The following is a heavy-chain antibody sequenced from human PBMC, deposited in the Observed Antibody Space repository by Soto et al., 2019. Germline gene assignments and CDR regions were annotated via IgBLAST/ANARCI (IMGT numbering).Heavy chain of an antibody. D-gene: IGHD2-15*01. V-gene: IGHV4-39*01. CDR3: ARRECSGGSCYFDP. CDR1: GGSISSSNFY. Sequence: ASETLSLTCTVSGGSISSSNFYWGWIRQPPGKGLEWIGSIHYTGTTHYNPSLKSRVIISEDTSKTQFSLKLTSVTAADTAVYYCARRECSGGSCYFDPWGQGTLVTVSS. CDR2: IHYTGTT. J-gene: IGHJ4*02.